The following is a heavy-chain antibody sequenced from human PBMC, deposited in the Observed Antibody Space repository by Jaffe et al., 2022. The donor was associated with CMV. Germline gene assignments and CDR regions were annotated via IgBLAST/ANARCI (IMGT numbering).Heavy chain of an antibody. CDR2: IRSKANSYAT. J-gene: IGHJ1*01. Sequence: EVQLVESGGGLVQPGGSLKLSCAASGFTFSGSAMHWVRQASGKGLEWVGRIRSKANSYATAYAASVKGRFTISRDDSKNTAYLQMNSLKTEDTAVYYCTRTTSAVQHWGQGTLVTVSS. CDR3: TRTTSAVQH. D-gene: IGHD6-13*01. CDR1: GFTFSGSA. V-gene: IGHV3-73*01.